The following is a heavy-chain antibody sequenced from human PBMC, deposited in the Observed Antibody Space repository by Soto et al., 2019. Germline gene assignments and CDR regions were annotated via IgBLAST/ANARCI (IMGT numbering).Heavy chain of an antibody. D-gene: IGHD1-1*01. CDR3: TTGRPDGSQRQYYYYGMDV. V-gene: IGHV3-15*01. CDR2: IKSKTDGGTT. CDR1: GFTFSNAW. J-gene: IGHJ6*02. Sequence: EVQLVESGGGLVKPGGSLRLSCAASGFTFSNAWMSWVRQAPGKGLEWVGRIKSKTDGGTTDYAAPVKGRFTTSRDDSKNTLYLQMNSLKTEDTAVYYCTTGRPDGSQRQYYYYGMDVWGQGTTVTVSS.